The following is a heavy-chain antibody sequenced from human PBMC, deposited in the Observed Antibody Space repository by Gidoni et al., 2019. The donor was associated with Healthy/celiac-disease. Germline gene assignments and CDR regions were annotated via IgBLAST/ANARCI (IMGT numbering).Heavy chain of an antibody. V-gene: IGHV3-23*01. CDR3: AKDLSYYDFWSGYQYYFDY. CDR1: GFTFRSSA. CDR2: ISGSGGST. J-gene: IGHJ4*02. D-gene: IGHD3-3*01. Sequence: EVQLLESGGGLVQPGGSLSLSCAASGFTFRSSAMSWVRQAPGKGLEWVSAISGSGGSTYYSDSVKGRFTISRDNSKNTLYLQMNSLRAEDTAVYYCAKDLSYYDFWSGYQYYFDYWGQGTLVTVSS.